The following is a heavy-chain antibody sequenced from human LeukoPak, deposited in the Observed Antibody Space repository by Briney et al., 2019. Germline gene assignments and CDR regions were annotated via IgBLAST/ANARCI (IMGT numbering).Heavy chain of an antibody. J-gene: IGHJ6*02. CDR2: IIPWSGAT. Sequence: GSSVRVSCKPSRDIFVTYVIAWVRQAPGHGLEGMGRIIPWSGATDYAEKFQGRLSISVDKSTRTANLDLSGPTSHDTAVHFSARAADFCMNGVCAFGMDVWGQGTTVIVSS. V-gene: IGHV1-69*06. CDR3: ARAADFCMNGVCAFGMDV. D-gene: IGHD2-8*01. CDR1: RDIFVTYV.